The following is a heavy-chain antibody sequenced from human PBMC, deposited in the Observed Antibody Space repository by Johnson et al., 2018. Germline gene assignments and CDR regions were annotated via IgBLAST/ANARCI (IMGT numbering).Heavy chain of an antibody. CDR2: IRSTVGST. V-gene: IGHV3-64*01. J-gene: IGHJ3*02. CDR3: VREYSSSSAGFIAFDI. CDR1: GFTFSGYA. Sequence: VQLVESGGGLVQPGGSLRLSCAASGFTFSGYAMHWVRQAPGKGLEYVSGIRSTVGSTNYAKSVKGRFTISRANSKNTLYLQMGSLRPEDMAVYYCVREYSSSSAGFIAFDIWGQGTVVTVSS. D-gene: IGHD6-6*01.